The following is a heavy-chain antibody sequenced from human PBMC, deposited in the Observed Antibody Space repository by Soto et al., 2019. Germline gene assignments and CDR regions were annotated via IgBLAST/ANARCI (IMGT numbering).Heavy chain of an antibody. J-gene: IGHJ5*02. CDR2: MNPNSGNT. CDR1: GYTFTSYD. V-gene: IGHV1-8*01. Sequence: QGQLVQSGAEVKKPGASVKVSCKASGYTFTSYDINWVRQATGQGLEWMGWMNPNSGNTGYAQKSQGRATMNPNTSITTAYMELSSLRSEDTAVYYCASGKRLDPWGQGTLVTVSS. CDR3: ASGKRLDP.